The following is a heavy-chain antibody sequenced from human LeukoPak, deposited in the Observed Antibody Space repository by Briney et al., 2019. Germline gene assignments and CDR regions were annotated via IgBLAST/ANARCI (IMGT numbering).Heavy chain of an antibody. CDR1: GFTFSSYA. V-gene: IGHV4-59*08. D-gene: IGHD6-19*01. J-gene: IGHJ4*02. CDR3: ARHADSSVAGRIDY. Sequence: GSLRLSCAASGFTFSSYAMSWIRQPPGKGLEWIGYIYYSGSTNYNPSLKSRVTISVDTSKNQFSLKLSSVTAADTAVYYCARHADSSVAGRIDYWGQGTLVTVSS. CDR2: IYYSGST.